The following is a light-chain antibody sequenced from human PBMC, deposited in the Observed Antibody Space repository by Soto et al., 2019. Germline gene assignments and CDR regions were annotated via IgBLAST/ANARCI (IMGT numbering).Light chain of an antibody. CDR1: QSVSSN. CDR3: QQYNNWLPYT. Sequence: EIVMTQSPATLSVSPGERATLSCRASQSVSSNLAWYQQKPGQAPRLLIYRASTRATGIPSRFSGSGSGTEFTLTISSLQSEDCSGYYCQQYNNWLPYTCGQGTKLEIK. V-gene: IGKV3-15*01. CDR2: RAS. J-gene: IGKJ2*01.